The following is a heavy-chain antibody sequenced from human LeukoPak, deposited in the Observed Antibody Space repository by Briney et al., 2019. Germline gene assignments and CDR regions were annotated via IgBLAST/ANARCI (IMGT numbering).Heavy chain of an antibody. CDR1: GYSFTVYY. D-gene: IGHD4-17*01. CDR3: ASLYGDYVASDY. J-gene: IGHJ4*02. V-gene: IGHV1-2*02. CDR2: INPNSGGT. Sequence: ASVTVSCKASGYSFTVYYIHWVRQAPGQGLEWMGWINPNSGGTNYAQTFLGRVTMTRDTSISTAYMELSRLRSDDTAVYYCASLYGDYVASDYWGQGTLVTVSS.